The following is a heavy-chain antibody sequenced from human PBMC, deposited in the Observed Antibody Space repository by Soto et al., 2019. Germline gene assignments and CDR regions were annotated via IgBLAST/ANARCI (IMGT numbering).Heavy chain of an antibody. CDR1: GFTFSSYA. Sequence: GGSLRLSCAASGFTFSSYAMSWVRQAPGKGLEWVSTISGSGGGTYYADSMKGRFTISRDNSKNTLYLQMYNLRVEETAVYYCARDRGGALDSWGQGTLVTVSS. CDR3: ARDRGGALDS. D-gene: IGHD2-15*01. V-gene: IGHV3-23*01. CDR2: ISGSGGGT. J-gene: IGHJ4*02.